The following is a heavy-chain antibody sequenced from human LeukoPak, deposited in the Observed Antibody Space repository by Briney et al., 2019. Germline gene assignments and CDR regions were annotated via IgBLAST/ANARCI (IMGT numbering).Heavy chain of an antibody. V-gene: IGHV3-23*01. CDR2: IISGGST. J-gene: IGHJ4*02. CDR3: AKDHIEGIRVFVS. D-gene: IGHD5-18*01. Sequence: PGGSLRLSCAAPGFTFTTYAMTWVRQAPGKGLEWVSTIISGGSTYYADSVKGRFTISGDNSKNTLYLQMNSLRAEDTAIYYCAKDHIEGIRVFVSWGQGTLVTVSS. CDR1: GFTFTTYA.